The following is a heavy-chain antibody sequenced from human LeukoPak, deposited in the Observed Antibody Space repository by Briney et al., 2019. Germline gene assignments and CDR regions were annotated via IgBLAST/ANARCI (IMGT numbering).Heavy chain of an antibody. V-gene: IGHV3-48*03. CDR2: ISNSGSTI. CDR1: GFTFSSYE. CDR3: ARSPTGSGWYYFDY. Sequence: GGSLRLSCAASGFTFSSYEMNWVRQAPGKGLEWISYISNSGSTIYYADSVKGRFTISRDNAKNSLYLQMNSLRAEDTAVYYCARSPTGSGWYYFDYWGQGTLDTVSS. J-gene: IGHJ4*02. D-gene: IGHD6-19*01.